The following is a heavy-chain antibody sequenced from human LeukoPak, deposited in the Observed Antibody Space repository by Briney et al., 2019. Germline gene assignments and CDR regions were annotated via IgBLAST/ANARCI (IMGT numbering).Heavy chain of an antibody. V-gene: IGHV3-30*03. J-gene: IGHJ4*02. CDR2: ISYDGSNK. D-gene: IGHD2/OR15-2a*01. Sequence: SGGSLRLSCAASGFTFSSYGMHWVRQAPGKGLEWVAVISYDGSNKYYADSVKGRFTISRDNSKNTLYLQMNSLRAEDTAVYYCARERSSLTFWGAYFDYWGQGTLVTVSS. CDR1: GFTFSSYG. CDR3: ARERSSLTFWGAYFDY.